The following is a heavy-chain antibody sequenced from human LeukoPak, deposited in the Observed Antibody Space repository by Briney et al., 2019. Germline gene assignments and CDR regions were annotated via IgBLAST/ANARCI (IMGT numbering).Heavy chain of an antibody. CDR3: AKDLIVGDDS. Sequence: GGSLRLSCVASGFTLSSYAMSWVRQAPGKGLEWVSTLSGSGGSTYYADSVKGRFTISRDNSKNTLYLQMSSLRAEDTAVYYCAKDLIVGDDSWGQGTLVTVSS. V-gene: IGHV3-23*01. CDR2: LSGSGGST. CDR1: GFTLSSYA. D-gene: IGHD1-26*01. J-gene: IGHJ4*02.